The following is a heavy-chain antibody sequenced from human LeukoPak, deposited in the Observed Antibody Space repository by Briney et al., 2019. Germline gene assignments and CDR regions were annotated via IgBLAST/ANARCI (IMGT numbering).Heavy chain of an antibody. V-gene: IGHV1-2*02. CDR2: INPNSGGT. CDR1: GYTFTGYY. CDR3: ARDLGSWYLSGYFDL. J-gene: IGHJ2*01. Sequence: ASVKVSCKASGYTFTGYYVHWVRQAPGQGLEWMGWINPNSGGTNYAQKFQGRVTMTRDTSISTAYMELSRLRSDDTAVYYCARDLGSWYLSGYFDLWGRGTLVTVSS. D-gene: IGHD6-13*01.